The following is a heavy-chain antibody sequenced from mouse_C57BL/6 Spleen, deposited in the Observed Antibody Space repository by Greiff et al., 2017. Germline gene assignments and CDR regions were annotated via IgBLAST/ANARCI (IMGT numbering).Heavy chain of an antibody. CDR2: ISDGGSYT. Sequence: EVQRVESGGGLVKPGGSLKLSCAASGFTFSSYAMSWVRQTPEKRLEWVATISDGGSYTYYPDNVKGRFTISRDNAKNNLYLQMSHLKSEDTAMYYCARDTTVVAYWYFDVWGTGTTVTVSS. D-gene: IGHD1-1*01. CDR1: GFTFSSYA. CDR3: ARDTTVVAYWYFDV. J-gene: IGHJ1*03. V-gene: IGHV5-4*01.